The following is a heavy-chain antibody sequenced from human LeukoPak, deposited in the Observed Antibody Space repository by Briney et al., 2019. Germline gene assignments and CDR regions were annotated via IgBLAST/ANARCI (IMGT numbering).Heavy chain of an antibody. CDR2: IRSSSSYI. Sequence: RGSLRLSCAAPGVTFCSYSMNWVRQAPGEGLEWVSSIRSSSSYIYYADSVKGRFTISRDNAKNSLYLQMNSLRAEDTAVYYCARVLPIYGSGSYYLSNWGQGTLVTVSS. J-gene: IGHJ4*02. CDR3: ARVLPIYGSGSYYLSN. D-gene: IGHD3-10*01. V-gene: IGHV3-21*01. CDR1: GVTFCSYS.